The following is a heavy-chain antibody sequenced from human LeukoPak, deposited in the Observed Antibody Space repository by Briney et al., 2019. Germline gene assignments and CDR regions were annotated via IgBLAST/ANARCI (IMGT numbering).Heavy chain of an antibody. J-gene: IGHJ4*02. D-gene: IGHD4-23*01. Sequence: GGSLRLSCAASGFTFSSYSMNWVRQAPGKGLEWVSSISSSSSYIYYADSVKGRFTISGDNAKNSLYLQMNSLRAEDTAVYYCAKSDYGGNSFDYWGQGTLVTVSS. CDR1: GFTFSSYS. CDR2: ISSSSSYI. V-gene: IGHV3-21*01. CDR3: AKSDYGGNSFDY.